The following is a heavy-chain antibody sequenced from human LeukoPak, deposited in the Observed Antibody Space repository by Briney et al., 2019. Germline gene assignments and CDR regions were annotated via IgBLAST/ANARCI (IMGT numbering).Heavy chain of an antibody. CDR3: AREGYCSSTSCYRGWFDP. J-gene: IGHJ5*02. CDR2: IKQDGSEK. Sequence: PGGSLRLSCAASGFTFSSYWMSWVRQAPGKGLEWVANIKQDGSEKYYVDSVKGRFTISRDNAKNSLYLQMNSLRAEDTAVYYCAREGYCSSTSCYRGWFDPWGQGTLVTVSS. CDR1: GFTFSSYW. D-gene: IGHD2-2*01. V-gene: IGHV3-7*01.